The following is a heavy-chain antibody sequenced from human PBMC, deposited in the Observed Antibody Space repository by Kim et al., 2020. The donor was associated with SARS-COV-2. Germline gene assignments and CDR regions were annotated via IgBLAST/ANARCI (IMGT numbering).Heavy chain of an antibody. CDR2: ISGSGGST. CDR3: AKVGLGSGILGY. V-gene: IGHV3-23*01. CDR1: GFTFSSYA. J-gene: IGHJ4*02. D-gene: IGHD3-10*01. Sequence: GGSLRLSCAASGFTFSSYAMSWVRQAPGKGLEWVSAISGSGGSTYYADSVKGRFTISRDNSKNTLYLQTNSLRAEDTAVYYCAKVGLGSGILGYWGQGTLVTVSS.